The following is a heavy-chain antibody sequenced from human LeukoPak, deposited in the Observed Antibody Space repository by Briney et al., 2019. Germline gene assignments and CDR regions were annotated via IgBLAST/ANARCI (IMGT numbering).Heavy chain of an antibody. J-gene: IGHJ4*02. CDR2: IKQDGSEK. V-gene: IGHV3-7*01. CDR1: GFTFSSYW. Sequence: PGGSLRLSCAASGFTFSSYWMSWVRQAPGKGLEWVAHIKQDGSEKYYVDSVKGRFTISRDNAKNSLYLQMNSLRAEDTAVYYCAREASDYYDSSGYHTGFDYWGQGTLVTVSS. D-gene: IGHD3-22*01. CDR3: AREASDYYDSSGYHTGFDY.